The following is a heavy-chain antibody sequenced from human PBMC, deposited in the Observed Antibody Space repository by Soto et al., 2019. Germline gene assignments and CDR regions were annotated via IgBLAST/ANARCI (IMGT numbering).Heavy chain of an antibody. CDR2: IYYSGST. CDR3: ARPKPDYGDYSDYMDV. J-gene: IGHJ6*03. CDR1: GGSISSSSYY. D-gene: IGHD4-17*01. V-gene: IGHV4-39*01. Sequence: SETLSLTCTVSGGSISSSSYYWGWIRQPPGKGLEWIGSIYYSGSTYYNPSLKSRVTISVDTSKNQFSLKLSSVTAADTAVYYCARPKPDYGDYSDYMDVWGKGTTVTVSS.